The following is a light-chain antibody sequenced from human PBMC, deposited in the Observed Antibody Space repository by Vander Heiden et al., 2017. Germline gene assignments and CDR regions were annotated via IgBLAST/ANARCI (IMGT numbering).Light chain of an antibody. CDR2: GAS. CDR1: QSVSSSY. Sequence: EIVLTQSPCTLSLSPGERATLSCRASQSVSSSYLAWYQQKPGQAPRLLIYGASSRATGIPDRFSGSGSGTDFTLTISRLEPEDFAVYYCQQYGSSPYTFGKGTKLESK. CDR3: QQYGSSPYT. J-gene: IGKJ2*01. V-gene: IGKV3-20*01.